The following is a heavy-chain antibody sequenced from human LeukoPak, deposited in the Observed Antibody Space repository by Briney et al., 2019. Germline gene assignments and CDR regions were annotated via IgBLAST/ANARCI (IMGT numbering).Heavy chain of an antibody. CDR3: VKDAQRGFDYSNSLQH. Sequence: GGSLRLSCEASGFTFSHYGMHWVRQAPGKGLEWGAVIWSDATNQYYSDSVKGRFTISRDNFKRTVSLQMNSLRAEDTAVYYCVKDAQRGFDYSNSLQHWGQGSLVTVSS. CDR1: GFTFSHYG. J-gene: IGHJ4*02. V-gene: IGHV3-33*06. D-gene: IGHD4-11*01. CDR2: IWSDATNQ.